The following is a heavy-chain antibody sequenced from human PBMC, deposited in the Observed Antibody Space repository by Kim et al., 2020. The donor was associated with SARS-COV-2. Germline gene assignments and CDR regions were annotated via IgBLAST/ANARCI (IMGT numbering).Heavy chain of an antibody. CDR3: ARDGLRYFDP. J-gene: IGHJ5*02. CDR2: HGNT. V-gene: IGHV1-3*01. D-gene: IGHD3-9*01. Sequence: HGNTKYSQKFQGRVTITRDTSASTAYMELSSLRSEDTAVYYCARDGLRYFDPWGQGTLVTVSS.